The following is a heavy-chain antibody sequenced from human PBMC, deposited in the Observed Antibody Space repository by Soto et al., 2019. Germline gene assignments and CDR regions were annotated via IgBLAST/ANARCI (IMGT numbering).Heavy chain of an antibody. Sequence: GGSLRLSCAASGFSFSNAWMNWVRQAPGKGLEWVGRIRSRSGTTDYAAPVKGRFTISRDDSKYTLYLQMNSLKVEDTAVYYCARGTGYKYSSAWGWFGPWGQGTLVTVSS. CDR2: IRSRSGTT. CDR3: ARGTGYKYSSAWGWFGP. CDR1: GFSFSNAW. D-gene: IGHD6-19*01. V-gene: IGHV3-15*07. J-gene: IGHJ5*02.